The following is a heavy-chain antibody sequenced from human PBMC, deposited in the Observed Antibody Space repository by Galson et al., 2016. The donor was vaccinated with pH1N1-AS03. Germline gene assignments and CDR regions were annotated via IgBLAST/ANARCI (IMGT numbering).Heavy chain of an antibody. CDR3: TRDRQQRFDY. CDR1: GYTLTTYS. Sequence: SVKVSCKASGYTLTTYSMHWVRQAPGQRPEWMGWINAGNGNAGYSRSFQGRVTITRDTSAKIGYLEVTSLIFEDTAVYYCTRDRQQRFDYWGQGTLVTVSS. CDR2: INAGNGNA. V-gene: IGHV1-3*01. D-gene: IGHD1-1*01. J-gene: IGHJ4*02.